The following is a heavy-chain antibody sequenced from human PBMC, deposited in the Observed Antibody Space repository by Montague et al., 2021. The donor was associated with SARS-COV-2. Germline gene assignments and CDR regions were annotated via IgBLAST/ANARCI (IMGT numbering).Heavy chain of an antibody. CDR2: IYFSGST. CDR3: ARDSSGGYNWFDP. Sequence: SETLSLTCTVSGDSITSYHWSWIRQPQGKGLEWIGNIYFSGSTSYNPSLKSRVTILVDTSKNQFSLKLTSLTAADTAVYYCARDSSGGYNWFDPWGQGTLVTVSS. J-gene: IGHJ5*02. D-gene: IGHD3-22*01. V-gene: IGHV4-59*01. CDR1: GDSITSYH.